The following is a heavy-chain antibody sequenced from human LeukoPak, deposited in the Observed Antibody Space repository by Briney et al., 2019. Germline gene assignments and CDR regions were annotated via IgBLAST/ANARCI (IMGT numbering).Heavy chain of an antibody. CDR3: ARLDSGSYGMGEDY. Sequence: SETLSLTCAVYGGTFSGYYWSWIRQPPGQGMEWSGEINHSGSTNYNPSLKSRVTISVDSSKNQSSLKLSSVTAADTPRSYFARLDSGSYGMGEDYWGQGTLVTVSS. J-gene: IGHJ4*02. CDR1: GGTFSGYY. CDR2: INHSGST. V-gene: IGHV4-34*01. D-gene: IGHD1-26*01.